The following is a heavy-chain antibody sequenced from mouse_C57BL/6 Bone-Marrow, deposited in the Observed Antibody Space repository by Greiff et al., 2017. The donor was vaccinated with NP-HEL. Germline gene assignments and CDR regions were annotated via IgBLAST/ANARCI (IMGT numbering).Heavy chain of an antibody. J-gene: IGHJ2*01. D-gene: IGHD2-2*01. CDR1: GYTFTSYW. CDR3: ARESGYDY. V-gene: IGHV1-61*01. Sequence: QIQLQQPGAELVRPGSSVKLSCKASGYTFTSYWMDWVKQRPGQGLEWIGNIYPSDSETHYNQKFKDKATLTVDKSSSTAYMQLSSLTSEDSAVYYCARESGYDYWGQGTTLTVSS. CDR2: IYPSDSET.